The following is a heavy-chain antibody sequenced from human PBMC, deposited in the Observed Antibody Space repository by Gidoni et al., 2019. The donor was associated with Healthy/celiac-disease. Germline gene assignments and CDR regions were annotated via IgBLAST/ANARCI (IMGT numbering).Heavy chain of an antibody. V-gene: IGHV4-39*07. CDR1: GGPISSSSYY. CDR2: IDYSGST. Sequence: QLQLQESGPGLVKPSETLSLTCTVSGGPISSSSYYWGWISQPPGKGLEWIGSIDYSGSTYYNPSLKSRVTISVDTSKNQFSLKLSSVTAADTAVYYCARVVVAATPSFFDYWGQGTLVTVSS. D-gene: IGHD2-15*01. J-gene: IGHJ4*02. CDR3: ARVVVAATPSFFDY.